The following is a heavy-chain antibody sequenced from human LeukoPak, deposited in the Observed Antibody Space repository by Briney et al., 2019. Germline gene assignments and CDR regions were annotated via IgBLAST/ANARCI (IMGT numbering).Heavy chain of an antibody. CDR3: ARDLSRSEFHCFDY. V-gene: IGHV3-21*01. D-gene: IGHD6-19*01. CDR1: GFTFSTYN. Sequence: KPGGSLRLSCAASGFTFSTYNMNWVRQVPGKGLEWVSSISGSTSYIYYADSVKGRFTISRDNAKNSLYLQMNSLRAEDTAVYYCARDLSRSEFHCFDYWGQGTLVTVSS. CDR2: ISGSTSYI. J-gene: IGHJ4*02.